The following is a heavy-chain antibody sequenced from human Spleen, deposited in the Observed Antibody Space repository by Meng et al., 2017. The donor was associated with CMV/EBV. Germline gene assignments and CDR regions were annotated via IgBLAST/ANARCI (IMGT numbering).Heavy chain of an antibody. CDR2: IRSKANNYAT. Sequence: GGSLRLSCAASGFTFSGSAMHWVRQASGKGLEWVGRIRSKANNYATEYAASVKGRFTISRDDSKNTAYLQMNSLKTEDTAVYYCTTDALIFDFWSGYWGYWGQGTLVTVSS. CDR1: GFTFSGSA. J-gene: IGHJ4*02. V-gene: IGHV3-73*01. CDR3: TTDALIFDFWSGYWGY. D-gene: IGHD3-3*01.